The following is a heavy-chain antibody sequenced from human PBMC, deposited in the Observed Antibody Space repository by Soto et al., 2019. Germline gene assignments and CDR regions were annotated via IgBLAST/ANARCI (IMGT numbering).Heavy chain of an antibody. CDR2: INPNSGGT. J-gene: IGHJ6*02. CDR3: ARAFGSGGSWYVGAGRYYGMDV. D-gene: IGHD6-13*01. V-gene: IGHV1-2*04. Sequence: ASVKVSCKASGYTFTGYYMHWVRQAPGQGLEWMGWINPNSGGTNYAQKFQGWVTMTRDTSISTAYMELGRLRSDDTAVYYCARAFGSGGSWYVGAGRYYGMDVWGQGTTVTVSS. CDR1: GYTFTGYY.